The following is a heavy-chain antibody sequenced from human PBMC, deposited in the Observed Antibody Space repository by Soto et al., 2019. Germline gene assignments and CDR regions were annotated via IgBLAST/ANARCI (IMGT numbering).Heavy chain of an antibody. D-gene: IGHD3-10*01. Sequence: PSETLSLTCTVSGGSISSGGYFWSWLRQPPGKGLEWIGYIYHSGSTYYNPSLKSRVTISVDRSMNQFSLKLSSVTAADTAVYYCARGLGPWGQGTLVTVSS. CDR3: ARGLGP. CDR2: IYHSGST. CDR1: GGSISSGGYF. J-gene: IGHJ5*02. V-gene: IGHV4-30-2*01.